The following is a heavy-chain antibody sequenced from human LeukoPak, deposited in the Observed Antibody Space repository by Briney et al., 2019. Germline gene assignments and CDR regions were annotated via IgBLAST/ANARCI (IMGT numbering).Heavy chain of an antibody. CDR1: GYSFNNYW. J-gene: IGHJ4*02. Sequence: GESLKISCEGSGYSFNNYWIVWVRQMPGEGLEWMGIIYPGDSDTRYSPSFQGQVTISADKSISTAYLQWSSLKASDTAMYYCARRSRDENFDYWGQGTLVTVSS. D-gene: IGHD5-24*01. CDR2: IYPGDSDT. CDR3: ARRSRDENFDY. V-gene: IGHV5-51*01.